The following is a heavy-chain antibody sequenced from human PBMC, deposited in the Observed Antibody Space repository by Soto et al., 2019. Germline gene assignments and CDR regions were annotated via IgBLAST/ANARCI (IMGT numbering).Heavy chain of an antibody. CDR3: AKGILSATIGPYAMDV. CDR1: GFTFSSYG. Sequence: GGSLRLSCAASGFTFSSYGMHWVRQAPGKGLEWVGVISYDGNYIYYADSVKGRFTISRDNSKNTLYVQVNSLRPEDTAVYYCAKGILSATIGPYAMDVWGQGTTVTVSS. V-gene: IGHV3-30*18. CDR2: ISYDGNYI. J-gene: IGHJ6*02. D-gene: IGHD3-16*01.